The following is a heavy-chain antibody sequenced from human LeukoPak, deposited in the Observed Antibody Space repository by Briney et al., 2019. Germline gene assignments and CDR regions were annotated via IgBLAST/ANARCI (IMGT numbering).Heavy chain of an antibody. CDR3: ARGDLRINHMDV. CDR2: IYSGGPT. J-gene: IGHJ6*03. V-gene: IGHV3-66*02. CDR1: GLSVSSNY. Sequence: GGSLRLSCAASGLSVSSNYMTWVRQAPGKGLEWVSVIYSGGPTYYADSVKDRFTSSRDNSKNTVYLQMNRLRVEDTAVYYWARGDLRINHMDVWGKGTTVTVSS. D-gene: IGHD2-15*01.